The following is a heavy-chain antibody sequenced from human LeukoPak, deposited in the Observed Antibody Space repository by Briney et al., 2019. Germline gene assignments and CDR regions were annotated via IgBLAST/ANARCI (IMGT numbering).Heavy chain of an antibody. Sequence: GGSLRLSCAASGLTFSSYWMSWVRQAPGKGLEWVANIKQDGSEKYYVDSVKGRFTISRDNAKNSLYLQMNSLRAEDTAVYYCASPLWSRVYWGQGTLVTVSS. CDR1: GLTFSSYW. J-gene: IGHJ4*02. CDR2: IKQDGSEK. CDR3: ASPLWSRVY. D-gene: IGHD3-10*01. V-gene: IGHV3-7*01.